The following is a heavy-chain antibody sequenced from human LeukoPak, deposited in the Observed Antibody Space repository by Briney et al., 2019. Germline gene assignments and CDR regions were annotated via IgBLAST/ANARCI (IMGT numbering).Heavy chain of an antibody. D-gene: IGHD6-13*01. Sequence: SETLSLTCTVSGGSISSGDNYWSWIRQPPGKGLEWIGYSYYSGSTYYNPSLKSRVTISVDTSKNQYSVKLSSVTAADTAVYYCAKGDLYSSSWYNWGQGTLVTVSS. CDR1: GGSISSGDNY. V-gene: IGHV4-30-4*08. J-gene: IGHJ4*02. CDR2: SYYSGST. CDR3: AKGDLYSSSWYN.